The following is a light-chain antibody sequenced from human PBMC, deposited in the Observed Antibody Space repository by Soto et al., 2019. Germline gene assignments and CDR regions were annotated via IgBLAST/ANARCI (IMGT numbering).Light chain of an antibody. CDR2: AAS. CDR1: QSISSY. V-gene: IGKV1-39*01. CDR3: QQSYSTPIT. Sequence: DIQMTQSPSSLSASVGDRVTITCQASQSISSYLNWYQQKPWKAPKLLIYAASSLQSGVPSMFSGSGSGTDFTLTISSLQLEDFATYYCQQSYSTPITFGQGTRLEIK. J-gene: IGKJ5*01.